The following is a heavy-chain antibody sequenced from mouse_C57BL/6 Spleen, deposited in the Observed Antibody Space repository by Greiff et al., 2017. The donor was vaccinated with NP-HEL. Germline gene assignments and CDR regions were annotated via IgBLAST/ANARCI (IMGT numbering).Heavy chain of an antibody. Sequence: QVQLKESGAELARPGASVKLSCKASGYTFTSYGISWVKQRTGQGLEWIGEIYPRSGNTYYNEKFKGKATLTADKSSSTAYMELRSLTSEDSAVYFCARCYDYDGYYAMDYWGQGTSVTVSS. CDR2: IYPRSGNT. CDR3: ARCYDYDGYYAMDY. V-gene: IGHV1-81*01. CDR1: GYTFTSYG. J-gene: IGHJ4*01. D-gene: IGHD2-4*01.